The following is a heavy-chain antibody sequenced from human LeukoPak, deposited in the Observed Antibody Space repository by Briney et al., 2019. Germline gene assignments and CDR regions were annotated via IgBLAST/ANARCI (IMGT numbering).Heavy chain of an antibody. CDR1: GFTFSNYA. Sequence: PGGSLRLSCAASGFTFSNYAMSWVRQAPGKGLEWVSTISGGGGTSYYGDSVKGRFTISRDNSKNTLYLQMNSLRAEDTAVYYCANSATENYGMDVWGQGTTVTVSS. J-gene: IGHJ6*02. CDR2: ISGGGGTS. CDR3: ANSATENYGMDV. V-gene: IGHV3-23*01. D-gene: IGHD2-15*01.